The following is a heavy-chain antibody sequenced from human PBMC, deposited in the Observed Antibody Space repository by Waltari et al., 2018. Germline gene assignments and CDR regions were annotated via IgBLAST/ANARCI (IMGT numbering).Heavy chain of an antibody. Sequence: QVQLQESGPGLVKPSETLSLTCTVSGGSISSHYWSWIRQPPGKGLEWIGYIYYSGSTNDNPAHKSRVTISVDTSKNQFALKLSAVTAADTAVYYCARNSNEPRDYDCWSSYMDVWGKGTTVTVSS. CDR3: ARNSNEPRDYDCWSSYMDV. V-gene: IGHV4-59*11. CDR2: IYYSGST. CDR1: GGSISSHY. D-gene: IGHD3-3*01. J-gene: IGHJ6*03.